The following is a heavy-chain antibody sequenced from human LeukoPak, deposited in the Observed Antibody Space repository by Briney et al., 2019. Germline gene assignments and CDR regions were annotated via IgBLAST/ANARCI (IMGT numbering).Heavy chain of an antibody. J-gene: IGHJ3*01. Sequence: SETLSLTCTVSGGSISSHYWSWIRQPPGKGLEWIGYIYYSGTTNYNPSLKSRVTISVDTSKNQFSLQLNSVTADDTAVYYCARGFALDFWGQGTMVTVSS. V-gene: IGHV4-59*11. CDR2: IYYSGTT. CDR3: ARGFALDF. CDR1: GGSISSHY.